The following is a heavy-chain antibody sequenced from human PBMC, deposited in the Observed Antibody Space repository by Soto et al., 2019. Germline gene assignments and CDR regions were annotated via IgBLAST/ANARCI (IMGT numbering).Heavy chain of an antibody. V-gene: IGHV3-23*01. D-gene: IGHD4-17*01. CDR2: ISGSGGST. J-gene: IGHJ3*02. Sequence: GGSLRLSCAASGFTFSSYAMSWVRQAPGKGLEWVSAISGSGGSTYYADSVKGRFTISRDNSKNTLYLQMNRLKTEDKAVYYCAKYLAYGDYVGAFDIWGQGTMVTVSS. CDR3: AKYLAYGDYVGAFDI. CDR1: GFTFSSYA.